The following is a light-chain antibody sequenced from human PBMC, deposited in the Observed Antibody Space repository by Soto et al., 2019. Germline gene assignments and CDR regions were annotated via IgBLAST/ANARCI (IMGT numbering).Light chain of an antibody. V-gene: IGKV3-20*01. J-gene: IGKJ3*01. Sequence: EIVLTQSPGTLSLSPGERATLSCRASQSVGSSYLAWYQQKPGQAPRLLIYSASSRATGIPDRFSGSGSGTDFTLTISRLEPEDFAVYYCQQYDNSQGFPFGPGTKVDIK. CDR2: SAS. CDR1: QSVGSSY. CDR3: QQYDNSQGFP.